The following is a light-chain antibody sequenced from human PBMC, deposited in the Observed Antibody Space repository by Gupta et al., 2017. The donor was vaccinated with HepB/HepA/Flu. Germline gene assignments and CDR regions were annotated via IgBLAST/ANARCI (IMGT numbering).Light chain of an antibody. CDR1: QSISSY. CDR3: QQSYSLWT. Sequence: DIQLTQSPSSLSASVGDSVTITCRASQSISSYLNWYQQKPGKAPKLLIYAASSLQSGVPSRFSGSGSGTDFTLTISSLQPENFATYYCQQSYSLWTFGQETKVEIK. V-gene: IGKV1-39*01. CDR2: AAS. J-gene: IGKJ1*01.